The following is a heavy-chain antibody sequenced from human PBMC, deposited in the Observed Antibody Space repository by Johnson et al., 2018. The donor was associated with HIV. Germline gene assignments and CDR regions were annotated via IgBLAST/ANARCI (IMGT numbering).Heavy chain of an antibody. CDR1: GFTFSSFG. CDR3: AKEGSSSPWAFDI. V-gene: IGHV3-30*18. D-gene: IGHD2-15*01. J-gene: IGHJ3*02. Sequence: QVHLVESGGGVVQPGRSMRLSCAASGFTFSSFGMHWVRQAPGKGLEWVAVVSDHGRTTYFADSVKGRFTISRDNSKNTLYLQMNNLRPEDTALYYCAKEGSSSPWAFDIWGQGTMVTVSS. CDR2: VSDHGRTT.